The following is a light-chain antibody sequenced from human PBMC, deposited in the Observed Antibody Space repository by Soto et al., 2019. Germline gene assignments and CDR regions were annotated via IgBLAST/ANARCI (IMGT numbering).Light chain of an antibody. CDR1: QSVGRY. J-gene: IGKJ5*01. V-gene: IGKV3-11*01. CDR2: DAS. Sequence: DIVWTQSPATLSLSPGERATLSCRASQSVGRYLAWYQQRPGQAPSLLIYDASNRATGVPARFSGGGSGTDFTLTISSLEPEDFAVYYCQQRNDGSLGTFGQGTRME. CDR3: QQRNDGSLGT.